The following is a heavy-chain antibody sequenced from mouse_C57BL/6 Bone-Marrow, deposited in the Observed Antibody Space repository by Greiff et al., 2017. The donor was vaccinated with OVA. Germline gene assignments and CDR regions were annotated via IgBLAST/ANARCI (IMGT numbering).Heavy chain of an antibody. V-gene: IGHV5-2*01. CDR3: ARHYSNYEDAMDY. CDR2: INSDGGST. D-gene: IGHD2-5*01. Sequence: EVKLMESGGGLVQPGESLKLSCESNEYEFPSHDMSWVRKTPEKRLELVAAINSDGGSTYYPDPMARRFIISRDNTKKTLYLQMSSLRSEDTALYYGARHYSNYEDAMDYWGQGTSVTVSS. J-gene: IGHJ4*01. CDR1: EYEFPSHD.